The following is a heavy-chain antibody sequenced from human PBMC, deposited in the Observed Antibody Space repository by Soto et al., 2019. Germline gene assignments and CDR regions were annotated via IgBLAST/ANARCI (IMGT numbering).Heavy chain of an antibody. CDR3: TREGGLNWAEADDYYSYMDV. D-gene: IGHD7-27*01. J-gene: IGHJ6*03. CDR2: IRSKANSYAT. CDR1: GFTFSGSA. V-gene: IGHV3-73*01. Sequence: GGSLRLSCAASGFTFSGSAMHWVRQASGKGLEWVGRIRSKANSYATAYAASVKGRFTISRDDSKNTAYLQMNSLKTEDPAVYYCTREGGLNWAEADDYYSYMDVWGKGTTVTVSS.